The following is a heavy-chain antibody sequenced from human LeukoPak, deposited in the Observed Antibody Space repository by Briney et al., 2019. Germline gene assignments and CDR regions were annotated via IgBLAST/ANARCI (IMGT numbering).Heavy chain of an antibody. D-gene: IGHD3-10*01. J-gene: IGHJ6*04. CDR2: IYSGGNT. V-gene: IGHV3-53*01. CDR1: GFTVSRNY. Sequence: GGSLRLSCVASGFTVSRNYMSWVRQAPGKGLEWISVIYSGGNTYYADSAMGRFTISRDNFKNEQYLQINGLGAEDTAEYYGARGGESHYYYSYYAMDFLGKGTTVTVPS. CDR3: ARGGESHYYYSYYAMDF.